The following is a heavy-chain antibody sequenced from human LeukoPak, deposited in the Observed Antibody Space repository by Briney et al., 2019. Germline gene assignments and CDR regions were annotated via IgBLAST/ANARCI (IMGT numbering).Heavy chain of an antibody. CDR3: AKSGSTIFGVLIAHYYMDV. CDR1: GFTFSSYG. D-gene: IGHD3-3*01. CDR2: IRYDGSNK. V-gene: IGHV3-30*02. Sequence: GGSLRLSCAASGFTFSSYGMHWVRQAPGKGLEWVAFIRYDGSNKYYADSVKGRFTISRDNSKNTLYLQMNSLRAEDTAVYYCAKSGSTIFGVLIAHYYMDVWGKGTTVTVSS. J-gene: IGHJ6*03.